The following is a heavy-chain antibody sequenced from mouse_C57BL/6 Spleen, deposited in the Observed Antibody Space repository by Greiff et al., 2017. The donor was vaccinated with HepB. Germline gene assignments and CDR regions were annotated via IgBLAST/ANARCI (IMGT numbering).Heavy chain of an antibody. CDR1: GYAFTNYL. CDR3: AKSQFITTRGAMDY. Sequence: QVQLKQSGAELVRPGTSVKVSCKASGYAFTNYLIEWVKQRPGQGLEWIGVINPGSGGTNYNEKFKGKATLTADKSSSTAYMQLSSLTSEDSAVYFCAKSQFITTRGAMDYWGQGTSVTVSS. J-gene: IGHJ4*01. CDR2: INPGSGGT. D-gene: IGHD1-1*01. V-gene: IGHV1-54*01.